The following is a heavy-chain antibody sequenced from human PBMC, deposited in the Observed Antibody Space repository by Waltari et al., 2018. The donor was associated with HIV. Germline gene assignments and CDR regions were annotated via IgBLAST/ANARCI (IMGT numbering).Heavy chain of an antibody. J-gene: IGHJ4*02. V-gene: IGHV4-59*01. Sequence: QVQLQESGPGLVKPSETLSLTCTVSGGSISSYYWSWIRQPPGKGLEWIGYIYYSGSTNYNPSLKSRVTLSVDTSKNQFSRKLSSVTAADTAVYYCARGRSSTSCLHYWGQGTLVTVSS. CDR2: IYYSGST. CDR1: GGSISSYY. CDR3: ARGRSSTSCLHY. D-gene: IGHD2-2*01.